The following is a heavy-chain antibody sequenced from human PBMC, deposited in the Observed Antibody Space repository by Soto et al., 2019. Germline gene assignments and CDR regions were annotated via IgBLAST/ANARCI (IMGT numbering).Heavy chain of an antibody. CDR2: IWYEGSNK. V-gene: IGHV3-33*01. J-gene: IGHJ3*02. D-gene: IGHD3-3*01. CDR1: GCTFSSYG. Sequence: XGSLRLSCAASGCTFSSYGMHWVRQAPGKGLEWVAVIWYEGSNKYYADSVKGRFTISRDNSKNTLYLQMNSLRAEDTAVYYCARGTIFGVVFDAFDIWGQGTMVTVSS. CDR3: ARGTIFGVVFDAFDI.